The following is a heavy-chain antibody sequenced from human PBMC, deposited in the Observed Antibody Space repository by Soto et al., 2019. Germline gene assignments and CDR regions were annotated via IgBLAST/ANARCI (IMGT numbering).Heavy chain of an antibody. J-gene: IGHJ6*02. V-gene: IGHV1-69*13. D-gene: IGHD3-22*01. CDR3: ARDWEYYYDSSGYFKCGMDV. CDR2: IIPIFGTA. CDR1: GGTFSSYA. Sequence: SVKVSCKASGGTFSSYAISWVRQVPGRGLEWMEGIIPIFGTANYAQKFQGRVTITADESTSTAYMELSSLRSEDTAVYYCARDWEYYYDSSGYFKCGMDVWGQGTTVTVSS.